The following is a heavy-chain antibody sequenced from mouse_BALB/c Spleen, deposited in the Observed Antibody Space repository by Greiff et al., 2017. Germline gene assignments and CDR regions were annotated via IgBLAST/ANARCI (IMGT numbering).Heavy chain of an antibody. D-gene: IGHD1-1*01. J-gene: IGHJ3*01. Sequence: VHVKQSGPELVKPGASVKMSCKASGYTFTSYVMHWVKQKPGQGLEWIGYINPYNDGTKYNEKFKGKATLTSDKSSSTAYMELSSLTSEDSAVYYCARDGNAEWFAYWGQGTLVTVSA. CDR2: INPYNDGT. CDR1: GYTFTSYV. V-gene: IGHV1-14*01. CDR3: ARDGNAEWFAY.